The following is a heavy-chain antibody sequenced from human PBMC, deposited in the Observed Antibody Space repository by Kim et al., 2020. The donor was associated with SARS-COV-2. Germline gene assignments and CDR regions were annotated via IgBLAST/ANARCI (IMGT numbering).Heavy chain of an antibody. J-gene: IGHJ4*02. Sequence: GGSLRLSCAASGFTFSSYAMHWVRQAPGKGLEWVAVISYDGSNKYYADSVKGRFTISRDNSKNTLYLQMNSLRAEDTAVYYCARDTARGDSSGYYYPGGYWGQGTLVTVSS. CDR3: ARDTARGDSSGYYYPGGY. CDR1: GFTFSSYA. CDR2: ISYDGSNK. V-gene: IGHV3-30*04. D-gene: IGHD3-22*01.